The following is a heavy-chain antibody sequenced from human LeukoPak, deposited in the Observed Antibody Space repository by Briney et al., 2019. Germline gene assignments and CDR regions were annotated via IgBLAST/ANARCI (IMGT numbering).Heavy chain of an antibody. CDR1: GFTFNNYA. D-gene: IGHD4-17*01. CDR3: AKPLYMTTVPRGGFDS. J-gene: IGHJ4*02. CDR2: VNGDGDST. Sequence: GGSLRLSCAASGFTFNNYAMGWVRQPPGKGLEWVSAVNGDGDSTYYADSVKGRFTVSRDNSKNTLSLQMNSLRAEDTAIYYCAKPLYMTTVPRGGFDSWGQGALVTVSS. V-gene: IGHV3-23*01.